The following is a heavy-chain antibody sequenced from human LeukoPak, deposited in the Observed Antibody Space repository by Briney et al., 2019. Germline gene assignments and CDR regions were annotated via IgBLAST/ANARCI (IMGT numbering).Heavy chain of an antibody. D-gene: IGHD1-1*01. V-gene: IGHV4-39*02. CDR1: GGSISSNSYY. J-gene: IGHJ4*02. CDR2: IYYSGST. Sequence: SETLSLTCAVSGGSISSNSYYWGWIRQPPGKGLEWIGSIYYSGSTYYNPSLKSRVTISVDTSKNQFSLKLSSVTAADTAVYYCARDRGTWNDDGFDYWGQGTLVTVSS. CDR3: ARDRGTWNDDGFDY.